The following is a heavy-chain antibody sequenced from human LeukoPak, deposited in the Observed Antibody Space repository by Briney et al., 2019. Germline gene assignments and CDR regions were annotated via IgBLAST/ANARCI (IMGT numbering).Heavy chain of an antibody. CDR1: GYTFTSYY. D-gene: IGHD2-2*01. CDR2: INPSGGST. V-gene: IGHV1-46*01. J-gene: IGHJ3*02. Sequence: ASVKVSCKASGYTFTSYYMHWVRQAPGQGLEWMGIINPSGGSTSYAQKFQGRVTMTRDTSTSTVYMELSSLRSEDTAVYYCARPRGVVVPAAEAAGAFDIWGQGTMVTVSS. CDR3: ARPRGVVVPAAEAAGAFDI.